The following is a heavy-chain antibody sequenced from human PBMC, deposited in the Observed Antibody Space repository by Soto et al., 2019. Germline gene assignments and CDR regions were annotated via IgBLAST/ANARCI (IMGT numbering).Heavy chain of an antibody. CDR2: INHSGNT. Sequence: SETLSLTCAVYGGSFSGYYWSWIRQPPGKGLEWIGEINHSGNTNYNPSLKSRVTISVDTSKNQFSLKLSSVTAADTAVYYCARVGYYYGSGSLKQHNYYYYGMDVWGQGTTVTVSS. CDR1: GGSFSGYY. D-gene: IGHD3-10*01. V-gene: IGHV4-34*01. CDR3: ARVGYYYGSGSLKQHNYYYYGMDV. J-gene: IGHJ6*02.